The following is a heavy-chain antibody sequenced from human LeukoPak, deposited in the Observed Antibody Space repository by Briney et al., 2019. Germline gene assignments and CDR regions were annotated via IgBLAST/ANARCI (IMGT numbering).Heavy chain of an antibody. CDR3: ARATYYTSMDV. CDR1: GYTFTNYY. Sequence: ASVKVSCKASGYTFTNYYIHWVRQAPGQGLEWMGWIDPNSGGTNYAQKFQGRVTMTRDTSISTAYMELSRLRSDDTAMYYCARATYYTSMDVWGKGTTVTVSS. V-gene: IGHV1-2*02. CDR2: IDPNSGGT. D-gene: IGHD1-26*01. J-gene: IGHJ6*03.